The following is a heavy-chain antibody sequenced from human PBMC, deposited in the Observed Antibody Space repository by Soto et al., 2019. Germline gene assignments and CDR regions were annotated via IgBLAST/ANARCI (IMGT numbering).Heavy chain of an antibody. J-gene: IGHJ6*02. CDR3: ARDSDPRVMDV. CDR2: INPNSGGT. Sequence: ASVKVSCKSSGYTFTGYYMHWXRQSPGQVLEWMGWINPNSGGTNYAQKFQGWVTMTRDTSISTAYMELSRLRSDDTAVYYCARDSDPRVMDVWGQGTTVTVS. V-gene: IGHV1-2*04. D-gene: IGHD1-26*01. CDR1: GYTFTGYY.